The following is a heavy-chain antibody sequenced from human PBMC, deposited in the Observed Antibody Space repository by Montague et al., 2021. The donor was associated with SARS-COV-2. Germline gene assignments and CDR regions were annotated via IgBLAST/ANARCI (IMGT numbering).Heavy chain of an antibody. CDR2: INYGGST. Sequence: SETLSLTCAVYGGSFSDYHWTWIRQSPGGGLEWIGQINYGGSTKYNPSLRSRVTLSIDTSKNQFSLKLTSMAAADTAVYYCARGAPGYWGQGTLVTVSS. J-gene: IGHJ4*02. V-gene: IGHV4-34*01. CDR3: ARGAPGY. CDR1: GGSFSDYH. D-gene: IGHD1-1*01.